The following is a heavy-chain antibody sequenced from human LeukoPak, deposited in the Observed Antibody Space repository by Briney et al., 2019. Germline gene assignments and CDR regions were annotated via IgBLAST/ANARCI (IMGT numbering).Heavy chain of an antibody. CDR3: AKPFHCSGGSCYLYFDY. Sequence: GGSLRLSCAASGFTFSSDAMSWVRQAPGKGLEWVSAISGSGGSTYYADSVKGWFTISRDNSKNTLYLQMNSLRAEDTAVYYCAKPFHCSGGSCYLYFDYWGQGTLVTVSS. V-gene: IGHV3-23*01. CDR1: GFTFSSDA. CDR2: ISGSGGST. D-gene: IGHD2-15*01. J-gene: IGHJ4*02.